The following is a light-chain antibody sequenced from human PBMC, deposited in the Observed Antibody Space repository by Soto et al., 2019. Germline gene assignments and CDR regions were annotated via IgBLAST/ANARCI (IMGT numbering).Light chain of an antibody. Sequence: QSALTQPPSASGTPGQRVTISCSGSSSNIGSNTVNWYQQLPGTAPKLLIYSNNQRPSGVPDRFSGSKSGTSASLAISGLQSEDEADYYCAAWDDSLNGPVLGRGTKRTVL. V-gene: IGLV1-44*01. CDR2: SNN. CDR1: SSNIGSNT. CDR3: AAWDDSLNGPV. J-gene: IGLJ2*01.